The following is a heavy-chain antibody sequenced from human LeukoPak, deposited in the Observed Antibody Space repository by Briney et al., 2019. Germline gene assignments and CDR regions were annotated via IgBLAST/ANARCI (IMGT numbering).Heavy chain of an antibody. Sequence: SETLSLTCTVSGYSISSGYYWDWIRQPPGKGLEWIGSFHHSGSTDYNPSLKSRVTISIDTSKNQFSLKLSSVTAADTAVYYCARDYYYDSRGFYPTQSWWGQGTLVTVSS. CDR3: ARDYYYDSRGFYPTQSW. J-gene: IGHJ4*02. V-gene: IGHV4-38-2*02. CDR1: GYSISSGYY. D-gene: IGHD3-22*01. CDR2: FHHSGST.